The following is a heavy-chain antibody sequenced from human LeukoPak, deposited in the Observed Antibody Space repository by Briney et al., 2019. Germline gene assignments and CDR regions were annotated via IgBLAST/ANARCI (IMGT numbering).Heavy chain of an antibody. CDR2: ISSSSSYI. CDR3: ARDPTTVTTSDWFDP. V-gene: IGHV3-21*01. D-gene: IGHD4-11*01. CDR1: GFTFSSYS. Sequence: GGSLRLSCAASGFTFSSYSMNWVRQAPGKGLEWVSSISSSSSYIYYADSVKGRLTISRDNAKNSLYLQMNSLRAEDTAVYYCARDPTTVTTSDWFDPWGQGTLVTVSS. J-gene: IGHJ5*02.